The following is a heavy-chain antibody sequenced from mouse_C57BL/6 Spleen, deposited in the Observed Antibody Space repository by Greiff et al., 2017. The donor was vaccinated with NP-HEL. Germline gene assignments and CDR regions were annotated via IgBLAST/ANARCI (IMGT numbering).Heavy chain of an antibody. V-gene: IGHV14-3*01. Sequence: EVQLQQSVAELVRPGASVKLSCTASGFTIKNTYMHWVKQRPEQGLEWIGRIAPANGNTKYAPKFQGKATITADTSSNTAYLQLSSLTSEDTAIYYGVPSNYDAMDYWGQGTSVTVSS. D-gene: IGHD2-10*02. CDR2: IAPANGNT. CDR1: GFTIKNTY. CDR3: VPSNYDAMDY. J-gene: IGHJ4*01.